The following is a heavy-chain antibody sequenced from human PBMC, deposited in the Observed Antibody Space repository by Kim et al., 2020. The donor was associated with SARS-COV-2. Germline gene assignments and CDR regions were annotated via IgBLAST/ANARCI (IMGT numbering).Heavy chain of an antibody. CDR3: ARAGVGTPGRRVFDY. CDR2: IGSDGIST. J-gene: IGHJ4*02. CDR1: GFTFNTYA. Sequence: GGSLRLSCAASGFTFNTYALYWVRQAPGKGLEYVSGIGSDGISTPYANSVKGRFTISRDNSKNTLYLQMGSLRPEDMAVYYCARAGVGTPGRRVFDYWGQGTLVTVSS. V-gene: IGHV3-64*01. D-gene: IGHD1-26*01.